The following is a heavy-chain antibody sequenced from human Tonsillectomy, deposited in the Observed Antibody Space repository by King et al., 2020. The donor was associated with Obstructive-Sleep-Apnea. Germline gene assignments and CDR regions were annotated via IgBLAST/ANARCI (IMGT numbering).Heavy chain of an antibody. CDR3: ARDLGYCSGGSCSRYYYYGMDV. D-gene: IGHD2-15*01. J-gene: IGHJ6*02. V-gene: IGHV3-11*01. CDR1: GFTFSDYY. Sequence: VQLVESGGGLVKPGGSLRLSCAASGFTFSDYYMSWIRQAPGKGLEWVSYISSRGSTIYYADSVKGRFTISRDNAKNSLYLQMNSLRAEDTAVYYCARDLGYCSGGSCSRYYYYGMDVWGQGTTVTVSS. CDR2: ISSRGSTI.